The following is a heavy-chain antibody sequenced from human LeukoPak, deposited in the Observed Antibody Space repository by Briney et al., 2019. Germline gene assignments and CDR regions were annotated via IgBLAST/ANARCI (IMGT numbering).Heavy chain of an antibody. Sequence: SETLSLTCTASGGSISSYYWSWIRQPPGKGLEWIGYIYYSGSTNYNPSLKSRVTISVDTSKNQFSLKLSSVTAADTAVYYCARSRGSGSYYSSFNWFDPWGQGTLVTVSS. V-gene: IGHV4-59*01. CDR2: IYYSGST. CDR3: ARSRGSGSYYSSFNWFDP. CDR1: GGSISSYY. J-gene: IGHJ5*02. D-gene: IGHD3-10*01.